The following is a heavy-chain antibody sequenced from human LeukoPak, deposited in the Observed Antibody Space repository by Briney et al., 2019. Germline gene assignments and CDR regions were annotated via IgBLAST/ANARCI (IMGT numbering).Heavy chain of an antibody. CDR3: ARGRSPGAFDI. CDR1: GFAFSFYG. CDR2: ISSSSTYI. Sequence: GGTLRLSCAASGFAFSFYGMNWVRQAPGKGLEWVSCISSSSTYIYYADSVKGRFSISRDNAKNSLYLQMNSLRAGDTAVYYCARGRSPGAFDIWGQGSMVTVSS. V-gene: IGHV3-21*01. J-gene: IGHJ3*02.